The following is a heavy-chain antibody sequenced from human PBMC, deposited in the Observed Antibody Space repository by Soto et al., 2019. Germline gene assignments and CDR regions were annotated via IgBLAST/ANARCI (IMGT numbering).Heavy chain of an antibody. Sequence: ASVKVSCNASAYTFTSYAMHWVPQAPGQRLEWMGWINAGNGNTKYSQKFQGRVTITRDTSASTAYMGLGSLRSEDTAVYYCARSQGGWLYYFDYWGQGTLVTVSS. CDR2: INAGNGNT. D-gene: IGHD3-9*01. CDR1: AYTFTSYA. CDR3: ARSQGGWLYYFDY. V-gene: IGHV1-3*01. J-gene: IGHJ4*02.